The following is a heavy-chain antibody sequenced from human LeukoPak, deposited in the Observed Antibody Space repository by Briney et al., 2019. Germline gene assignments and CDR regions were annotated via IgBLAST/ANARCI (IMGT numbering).Heavy chain of an antibody. V-gene: IGHV3-30*03. J-gene: IGHJ1*01. CDR1: GFTFSSYS. CDR3: ARDTEPLYCSSTSCYPGYFQH. Sequence: GGSLRLSCAASGFTFSSYSMNWVRQAPGKGLEWVAVISYDGSNKYYADSVKGRFTISRDNSKNTLYLQMNSLRAEDTAVYYCARDTEPLYCSSTSCYPGYFQHWGQGTLVTVSS. D-gene: IGHD2-2*01. CDR2: ISYDGSNK.